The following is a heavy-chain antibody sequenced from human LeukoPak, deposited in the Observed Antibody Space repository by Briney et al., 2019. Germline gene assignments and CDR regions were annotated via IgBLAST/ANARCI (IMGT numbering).Heavy chain of an antibody. CDR1: GYTFTSYY. CDR3: AKEVAVAGKDY. J-gene: IGHJ4*02. Sequence: ASVKVSCKASGYTFTSYYIHWVRQAPGQGLEWLGWINPNSGGTKYAQKFQGRVTMTRDTSISTAYMEMSRLRSDDTAVFYCAKEVAVAGKDYWGQGTLVTVSS. V-gene: IGHV1-2*02. D-gene: IGHD6-19*01. CDR2: INPNSGGT.